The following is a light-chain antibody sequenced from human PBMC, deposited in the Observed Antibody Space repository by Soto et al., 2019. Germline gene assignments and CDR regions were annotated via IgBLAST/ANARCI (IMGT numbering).Light chain of an antibody. J-gene: IGLJ2*01. V-gene: IGLV4-69*01. CDR2: LNNDGSH. Sequence: QSVLTQSPSASASLGASVKLTCTLSSGHSSYAIAWHQQQPEKGPRYLMKLNNDGSHSKGDGIPARFSGSSSAAERYLTIAGLQSEDEADYYCQTWGTGIVVFGGGTKLTVL. CDR3: QTWGTGIVV. CDR1: SGHSSYA.